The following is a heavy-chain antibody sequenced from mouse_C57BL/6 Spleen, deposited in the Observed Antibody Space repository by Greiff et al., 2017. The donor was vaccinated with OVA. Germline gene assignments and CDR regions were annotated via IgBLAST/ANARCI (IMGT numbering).Heavy chain of an antibody. D-gene: IGHD2-4*01. V-gene: IGHV1-22*01. CDR2: INPNNGGT. Sequence: EVHLVESGPELVKPGASVKMSCKASGYTFTDYNMHWVKQSHGKSLEWIGYINPNNGGTSYNQKFKGKATLTVNKSSSTAYMELRSLTSEDSAVYYCLYDYDDAMDYWGQGTSVTVSS. CDR1: GYTFTDYN. J-gene: IGHJ4*01. CDR3: LYDYDDAMDY.